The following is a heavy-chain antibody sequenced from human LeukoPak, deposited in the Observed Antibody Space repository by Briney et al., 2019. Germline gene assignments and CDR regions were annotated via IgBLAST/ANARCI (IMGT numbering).Heavy chain of an antibody. V-gene: IGHV1-69*01. J-gene: IGHJ5*02. CDR1: GGTFSSYA. CDR2: IIPIFGTA. D-gene: IGHD3-22*01. CDR3: ARDAPGYYDSSGYYYWFDP. Sequence: SVKVSCKASGGTFSSYAISWVRQAPGQGLEWMGGIIPIFGTANYAQKFQGRVMITADESTSTAYMELRSLRSDDTAVYYCARDAPGYYDSSGYYYWFDPWGQGTLVTVSS.